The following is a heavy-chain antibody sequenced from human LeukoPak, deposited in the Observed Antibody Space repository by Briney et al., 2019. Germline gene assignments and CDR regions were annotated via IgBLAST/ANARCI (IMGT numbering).Heavy chain of an antibody. J-gene: IGHJ3*02. CDR2: ISYDGRKT. CDR1: GFTFNDSG. CDR3: AKDYERSGWAAFDI. D-gene: IGHD3-22*01. Sequence: PGRSLRLSCAASGFTFNDSGMNWVRQAPGKGLEWVAVISYDGRKTYCADSVKGRFTISRDNSKNTLYLQMNSLRAEDTAVYYCAKDYERSGWAAFDIWGQGTMVTVSS. V-gene: IGHV3-30*18.